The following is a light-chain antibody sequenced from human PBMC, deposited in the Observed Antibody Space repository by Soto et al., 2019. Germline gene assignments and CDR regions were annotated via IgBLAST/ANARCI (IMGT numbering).Light chain of an antibody. CDR2: EGS. CDR3: V. CDR1: SSDVGSYNL. J-gene: IGLJ2*01. Sequence: QSVLTQPASVSGSPGQSITISCTGTSSDVGSYNLVSWYQQHPGKAPKLMIYEGSKRPSGVSNRFSGSKSGNTASLTISGLQAEDEAGTDVVFGGGTKLTVL. V-gene: IGLV2-23*01.